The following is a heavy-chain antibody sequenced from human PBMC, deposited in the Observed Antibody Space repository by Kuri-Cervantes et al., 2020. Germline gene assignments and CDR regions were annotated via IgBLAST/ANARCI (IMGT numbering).Heavy chain of an antibody. V-gene: IGHV3-13*01. CDR3: SLRWKFVFVPFFDF. Sequence: GESLKISCAASGFIFRSYDMHWVRQATGKGLEYVSAIDTASDRYYPGSVKGRVTIPRENAKNALYLQMNSLRAGDTAVYYCSLRWKFVFVPFFDFWGQGTLVTVSS. CDR2: IDTASDR. J-gene: IGHJ4*02. CDR1: GFIFRSYD. D-gene: IGHD4-23*01.